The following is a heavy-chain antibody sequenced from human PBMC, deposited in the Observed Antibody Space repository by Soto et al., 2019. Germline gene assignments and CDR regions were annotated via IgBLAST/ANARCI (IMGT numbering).Heavy chain of an antibody. J-gene: IGHJ4*02. Sequence: EVQLVESGGGLVKPGGSRRLSCAASGFTFTRYSMNWVRQAPGKGLEWVSSISSTTNYIYYADSMKGRFTVSRDNAKNSVYLAMNSLSAEDTAVYYCARESEDLTSNFDYWGQGTLVTVSS. CDR3: ARESEDLTSNFDY. V-gene: IGHV3-21*01. CDR2: ISSTTNYI. CDR1: GFTFTRYS.